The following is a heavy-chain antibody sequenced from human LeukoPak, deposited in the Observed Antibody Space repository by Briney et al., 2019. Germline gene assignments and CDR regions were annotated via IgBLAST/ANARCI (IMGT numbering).Heavy chain of an antibody. CDR2: ISVYNGNT. D-gene: IGHD5-18*01. V-gene: IGHV1-18*01. CDR1: GYTFSSYD. Sequence: ASVKVSCKAPGYTFSSYDISWVRQAHGQGLEWMGWISVYNGNTNYAQNLQGRVTMTTDTSTSTAYMELRSLRSDDTAVYYCARWVTARVAFDIWGQGTMVTVSS. CDR3: ARWVTARVAFDI. J-gene: IGHJ3*02.